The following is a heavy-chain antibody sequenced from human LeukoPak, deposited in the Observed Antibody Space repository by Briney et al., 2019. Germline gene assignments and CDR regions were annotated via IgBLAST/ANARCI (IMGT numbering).Heavy chain of an antibody. CDR2: ISYDGSNK. Sequence: GGSLRLSCAASGFTFSSYGMHWVRQAPGKGLEWVAVISYDGSNKYYADSVKGRFTISRDHSKNTLYLQMNSLRAEDTAVYYCAKMMAGAGTTGGDYFDYWGQGTLVTVSS. D-gene: IGHD6-13*01. J-gene: IGHJ4*02. V-gene: IGHV3-30*18. CDR1: GFTFSSYG. CDR3: AKMMAGAGTTGGDYFDY.